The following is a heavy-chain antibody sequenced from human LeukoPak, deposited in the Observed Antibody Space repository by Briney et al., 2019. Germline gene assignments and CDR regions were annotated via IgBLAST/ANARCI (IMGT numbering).Heavy chain of an antibody. D-gene: IGHD6-19*01. CDR1: GFTFSTYA. Sequence: GGSLRLSCAASGFTFSTYAMSWVRQAPGKGLEWVSAISGSGGSTYYADSVKGRFTISRDNSKNTLYLQMNSLRAEDTAVYYCAKLTSGAAVAGIASWGQGTLVTVSS. V-gene: IGHV3-23*01. CDR3: AKLTSGAAVAGIAS. J-gene: IGHJ5*01. CDR2: ISGSGGST.